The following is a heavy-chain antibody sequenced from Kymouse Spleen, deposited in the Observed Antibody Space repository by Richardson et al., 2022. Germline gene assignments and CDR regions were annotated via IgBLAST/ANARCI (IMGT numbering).Heavy chain of an antibody. V-gene: IGHV4-39*01. CDR1: GGSISSSSYY. J-gene: IGHJ4*02. Sequence: QLQLQESGPGLVKPSETLSLTCTVSGGSISSSSYYWGWIRQPPGKGLEWIGSIYYSGSTYYNPSLKSRVTISVDTSKNQFSLKLSSVTAADTAVYYCARVLRYFAPDYWGQGTLVTVSS. CDR2: IYYSGST. CDR3: ARVLRYFAPDY. D-gene: IGHD3-9*01.